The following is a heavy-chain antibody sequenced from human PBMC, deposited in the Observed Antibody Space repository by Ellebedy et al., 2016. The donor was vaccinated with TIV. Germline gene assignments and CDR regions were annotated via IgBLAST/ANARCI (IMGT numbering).Heavy chain of an antibody. D-gene: IGHD4-23*01. CDR3: ATGGSRHFDY. Sequence: GESLKISXAASGFTFSSYWMHWVRQAPGKGLVWVSRINSDGSSTSYADSVKGRFTISRDNSMNTLYLQMNSLSVEDTAVYYCATGGSRHFDYWGQGTLVTVSS. V-gene: IGHV3-74*01. CDR2: INSDGSST. CDR1: GFTFSSYW. J-gene: IGHJ4*02.